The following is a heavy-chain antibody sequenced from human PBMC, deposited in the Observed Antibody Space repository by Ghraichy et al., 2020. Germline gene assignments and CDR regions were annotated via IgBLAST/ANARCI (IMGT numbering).Heavy chain of an antibody. J-gene: IGHJ4*02. V-gene: IGHV1-2*02. Sequence: ASVKGSCKSSGYTFTAFYIHWIRQAPGQGLEWMGWINPSSSGTKYAQKYQGRVTMTRDTSVRTTYMELRSLKFDDTAVYYCARIWELLPLSYFDYWGRGTLVTFSS. D-gene: IGHD1-26*01. CDR1: GYTFTAFY. CDR2: INPSSSGT. CDR3: ARIWELLPLSYFDY.